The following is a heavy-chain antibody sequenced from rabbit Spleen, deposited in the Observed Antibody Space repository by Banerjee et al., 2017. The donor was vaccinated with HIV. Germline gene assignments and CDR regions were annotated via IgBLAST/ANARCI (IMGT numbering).Heavy chain of an antibody. CDR3: ARDSAGREDFNL. Sequence: QEQLEESGGDLVKPGASLTLTCKASGLDFSSSYWICWVRQAPGKGLEWIACIDVSKRGDTYYASWTKGRFTISETSSTTVTLQMTSLTAADTATYFCARDSAGREDFNLWGQGTLVTVS. V-gene: IGHV1S45*01. CDR1: GLDFSSSYW. J-gene: IGHJ4*01. D-gene: IGHD4-2*01. CDR2: IDVSKRGDT.